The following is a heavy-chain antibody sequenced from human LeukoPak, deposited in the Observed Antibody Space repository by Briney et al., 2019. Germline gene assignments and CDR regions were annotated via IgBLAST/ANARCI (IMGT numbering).Heavy chain of an antibody. Sequence: PSETLSLTCTVSGGSISSYYWSWIRQPAGKGLEWIGRIYTSGSTNYNPSLMSRVTMSVDTSKNQFSLKLTSVTAADTAVYYCARQKVATSWDYYYFYGVDVWGQGTTVTVSS. D-gene: IGHD5-12*01. CDR1: GGSISSYY. CDR3: ARQKVATSWDYYYFYGVDV. J-gene: IGHJ6*02. CDR2: IYTSGST. V-gene: IGHV4-4*07.